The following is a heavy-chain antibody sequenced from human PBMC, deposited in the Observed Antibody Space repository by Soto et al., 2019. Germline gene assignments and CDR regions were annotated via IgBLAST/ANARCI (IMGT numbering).Heavy chain of an antibody. CDR3: ARGSGYQDAFDI. Sequence: SETLSLTCAVYGGSFSGYYWSWIRQPPGKGLEWIGEINHSGSTNYNPSLKSRVTISVDTSKNQFSLKLSSVTAADTAVYYCARGSGYQDAFDIWGQGTMVTVSS. CDR1: GGSFSGYY. D-gene: IGHD3-3*01. J-gene: IGHJ3*02. V-gene: IGHV4-34*01. CDR2: INHSGST.